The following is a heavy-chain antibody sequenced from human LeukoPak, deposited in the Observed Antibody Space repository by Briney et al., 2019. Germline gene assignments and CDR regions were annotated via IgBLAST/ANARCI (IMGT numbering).Heavy chain of an antibody. D-gene: IGHD5-12*01. CDR3: ARDGYSGSDAL. V-gene: IGHV4-59*01. J-gene: IGHJ4*02. Sequence: SETLSLTCTVSGGSISTYYWSWIRQPPGKGLEWIGYIYHSGSTKYNPSLKSRVTISVDTSQNQFSLKLSSVTAADTAVYYCARDGYSGSDALWGQGTLGTVSS. CDR2: IYHSGST. CDR1: GGSISTYY.